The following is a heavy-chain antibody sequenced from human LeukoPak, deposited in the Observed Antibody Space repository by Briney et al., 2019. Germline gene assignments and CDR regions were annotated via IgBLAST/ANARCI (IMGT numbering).Heavy chain of an antibody. CDR1: GFTFSSYW. CDR3: ARIAVAQTVYFDY. J-gene: IGHJ4*02. CDR2: IKQDGSEK. D-gene: IGHD6-19*01. V-gene: IGHV3-7*01. Sequence: PGGSLRLSCAASGFTFSSYWMSWVRQAPGKGLEWVANIKQDGSEKYYVDSVKGRFTISRDNAKNSLYLQMNSLRAEDTAVYYCARIAVAQTVYFDYWGQGTLVTVSS.